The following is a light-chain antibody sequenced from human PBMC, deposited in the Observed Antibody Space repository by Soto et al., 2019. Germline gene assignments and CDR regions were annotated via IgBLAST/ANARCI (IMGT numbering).Light chain of an antibody. J-gene: IGKJ2*01. CDR3: MQALQTPRT. V-gene: IGKV2-28*01. CDR2: LGS. Sequence: DMVMTQSPLSLPVTPGEPASISCRSSQSLLHSNGYNYLDWYLQKPGQSPQLLIYLGSNRASGVPDRFSGSGSGKDFTLKISRVEAEDVEVYYCMQALQTPRTFGQGTKLEIK. CDR1: QSLLHSNGYNY.